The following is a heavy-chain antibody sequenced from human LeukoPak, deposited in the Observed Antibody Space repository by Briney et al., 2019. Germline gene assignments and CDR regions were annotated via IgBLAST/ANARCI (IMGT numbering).Heavy chain of an antibody. J-gene: IGHJ3*01. CDR3: AKDVRTGYSFDF. CDR1: GFTFRNYA. Sequence: GGSLRLSCVASGFTFRNYAINWVRLAPGKGLEWVSTISDSGGGTYYADSVKGRFTISRDNSRDTVYMQMDSLRAEDTARYYCAKDVRTGYSFDFWGQGTMITVSP. V-gene: IGHV3-23*01. CDR2: ISDSGGGT. D-gene: IGHD3-9*01.